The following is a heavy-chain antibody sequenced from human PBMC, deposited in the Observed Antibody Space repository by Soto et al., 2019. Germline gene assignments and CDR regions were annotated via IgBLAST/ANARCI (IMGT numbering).Heavy chain of an antibody. CDR2: IYYSGST. D-gene: IGHD3-16*01. CDR3: GRPYGGNFDY. CDR1: GGSISSYY. J-gene: IGHJ4*02. V-gene: IGHV4-59*01. Sequence: NPSETLSLTCTVSGGSISSYYWSWIRQPPGKGLEWIGYIYYSGSTNYNPSLKSRVTISVDTAKNQFSLKLSSVTAADTAVDYCGRPYGGNFDYWGQGTLVTVSS.